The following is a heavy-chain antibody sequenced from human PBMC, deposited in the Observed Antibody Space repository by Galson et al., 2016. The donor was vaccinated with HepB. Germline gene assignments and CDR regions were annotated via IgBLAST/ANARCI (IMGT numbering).Heavy chain of an antibody. J-gene: IGHJ4*02. D-gene: IGHD5-24*01. CDR2: ISSGGST. CDR3: ARRDGEMPPSDY. CDR1: GFTFRIYH. Sequence: SLRLSCAASGFTFRIYHMTWVRQAPGKGLEWVSAISSGGSTYYADSVKGRFSISRDNSKNILYLQMNSLRVEDTAAYYCARRDGEMPPSDYWGQGTLGNVSS. V-gene: IGHV3-23*01.